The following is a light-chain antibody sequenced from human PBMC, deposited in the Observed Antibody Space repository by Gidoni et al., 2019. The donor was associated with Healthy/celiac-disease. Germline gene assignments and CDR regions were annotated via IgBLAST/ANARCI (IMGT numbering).Light chain of an antibody. CDR3: LSADSSGTSPYV. CDR1: ALSKKY. CDR2: KDS. V-gene: IGLV3-16*01. Sequence: SYDPTQPPSVSVSLGQMARITCSGEALSKKYAYWYQQKPGQFPVLVIYKDSERPSGIPERCSGSSSGTIVTLTISGVQAEDEADYYCLSADSSGTSPYVFGTGTKVTVL. J-gene: IGLJ1*01.